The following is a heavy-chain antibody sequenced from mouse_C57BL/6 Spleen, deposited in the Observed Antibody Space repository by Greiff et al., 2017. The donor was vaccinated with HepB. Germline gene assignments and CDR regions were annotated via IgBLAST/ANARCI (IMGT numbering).Heavy chain of an antibody. V-gene: IGHV5-6*01. D-gene: IGHD3-3*01. Sequence: EVKLVESGGDLVKPGGSLKLSCAASGFTFSSYGMSWVRQTPDKRLEWVATISSGGSYTYYPDSVKGRFTISRDNARNTLYLQMSSLTSEDTAMYYCGRQGTMYRGYFDYWGQGTTLTVSS. CDR3: GRQGTMYRGYFDY. CDR2: ISSGGSYT. CDR1: GFTFSSYG. J-gene: IGHJ2*01.